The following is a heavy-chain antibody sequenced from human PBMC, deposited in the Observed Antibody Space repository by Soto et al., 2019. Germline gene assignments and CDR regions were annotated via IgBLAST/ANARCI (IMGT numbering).Heavy chain of an antibody. V-gene: IGHV3-23*01. Sequence: EVQLLESGGGLVQPGGSLRLSCAASGFAFSSYAMSWVRRASGKGLEWVSTVSGDGRNTHYVDSVKGRFSVSRDNSKNMVYLQMNCLRADDTAIYYCTQDNWYSSMCHASWGQGTLVTVSS. D-gene: IGHD6-19*01. CDR3: TQDNWYSSMCHAS. CDR2: VSGDGRNT. CDR1: GFAFSSYA. J-gene: IGHJ5*02.